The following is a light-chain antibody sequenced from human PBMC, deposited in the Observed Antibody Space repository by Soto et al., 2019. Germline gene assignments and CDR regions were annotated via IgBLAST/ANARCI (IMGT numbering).Light chain of an antibody. J-gene: IGLJ3*02. Sequence: QTVVTQEPSFSVSPGGTVTLTCGLTSGSVSTSYYPSWYQQTPGQAPRTLIYSTNIRSSGVPDRFSGSILGNKAALTITGAQADDESDYYCMLYLSSGNWVFGGGTQLTVL. CDR3: MLYLSSGNWV. CDR1: SGSVSTSYY. V-gene: IGLV8-61*01. CDR2: STN.